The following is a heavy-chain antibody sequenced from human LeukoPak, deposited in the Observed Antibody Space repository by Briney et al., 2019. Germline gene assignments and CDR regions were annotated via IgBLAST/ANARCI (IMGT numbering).Heavy chain of an antibody. D-gene: IGHD2-21*02. J-gene: IGHJ5*02. CDR3: ARGGMTASNWFDP. V-gene: IGHV3-23*01. Sequence: PSETLSLTCAVYGGSFSGYYWSWIRQPPGKGLEWVSAISGSGGSTYYADSVKGRFTISRDNSKNTLYLQMNSLRAEDTAVYYCARGGMTASNWFDPWGQGTLVTASS. CDR1: GGSFSGYY. CDR2: ISGSGGST.